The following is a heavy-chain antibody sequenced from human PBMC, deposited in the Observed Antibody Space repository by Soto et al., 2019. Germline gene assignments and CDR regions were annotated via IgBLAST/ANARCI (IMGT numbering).Heavy chain of an antibody. Sequence: VASVKVSCKASGGTFSSYAISWVRQAPGQGLEWMGGIIPIFGTANYAQKFQGRVTITADKSTSTAYMELSSLRSEDTAVYYCARSWSGAKTALDYWGQGTLVTVSS. D-gene: IGHD3-10*01. CDR3: ARSWSGAKTALDY. V-gene: IGHV1-69*06. J-gene: IGHJ4*02. CDR1: GGTFSSYA. CDR2: IIPIFGTA.